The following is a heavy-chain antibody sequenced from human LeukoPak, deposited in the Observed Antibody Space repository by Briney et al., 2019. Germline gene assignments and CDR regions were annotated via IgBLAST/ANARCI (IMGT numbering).Heavy chain of an antibody. D-gene: IGHD1-26*01. J-gene: IGHJ4*02. CDR1: GFTFSSYE. V-gene: IGHV3-48*03. Sequence: GGSLRLSCAASGFTFSSYEMNWVRQAPGKGLEWASYISSSGSTIYYADSVKGRFTISRDNAKNSLYLQMNSLRAEDTAVYYCARFLGPEWEPLGSDFDYWGQGTLVTVSS. CDR2: ISSSGSTI. CDR3: ARFLGPEWEPLGSDFDY.